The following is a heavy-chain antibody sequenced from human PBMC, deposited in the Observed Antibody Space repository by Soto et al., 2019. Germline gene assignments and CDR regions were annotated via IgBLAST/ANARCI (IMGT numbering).Heavy chain of an antibody. J-gene: IGHJ6*02. CDR2: ISGSGNSR. V-gene: IGHV3-23*01. CDR1: GFSFSNFA. Sequence: EVQLLESGGGLVQPGGSLKLSCAASGFSFSNFAVTWVRQAPGKGLEWVSTISGSGNSRYYADSVKGRFTVSRDNSKDTLYLQMNSLRAEDTAVYYCAKEFLAAVTDTKGVYYYDYGMDVWGHGTTVTVSS. CDR3: AKEFLAAVTDTKGVYYYDYGMDV. D-gene: IGHD6-19*01.